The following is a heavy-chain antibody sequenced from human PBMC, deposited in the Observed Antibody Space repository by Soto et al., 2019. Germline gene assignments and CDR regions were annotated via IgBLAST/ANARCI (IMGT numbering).Heavy chain of an antibody. CDR2: IYHSGST. V-gene: IGHV4-4*02. CDR3: ARDVRGDYYYYYYMDV. CDR1: SGSISSSNW. J-gene: IGHJ6*03. D-gene: IGHD4-17*01. Sequence: PSETLSLTCAFSSGSISSSNWWIWVRQPPGKGLEWIGEIYHSGSTNYNPSLKSRVTISVDKSKNQFSLKLSSVTAADTAVYYCARDVRGDYYYYYYMDVWGKGTTVTVSS.